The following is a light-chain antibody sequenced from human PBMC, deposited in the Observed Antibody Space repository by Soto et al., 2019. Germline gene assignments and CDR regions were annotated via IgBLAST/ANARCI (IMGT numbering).Light chain of an antibody. Sequence: DIKMTQSPSTLSATVGDRVTITCRSSQSITSWLAWYQQKPGKAPNLLIYDASSLESRVPSRFSGSGSGTEFTLTISSLQPDDFATYYCQQNYNTPRTFGQGTMVDIK. J-gene: IGKJ1*01. CDR3: QQNYNTPRT. CDR2: DAS. V-gene: IGKV1-5*01. CDR1: QSITSW.